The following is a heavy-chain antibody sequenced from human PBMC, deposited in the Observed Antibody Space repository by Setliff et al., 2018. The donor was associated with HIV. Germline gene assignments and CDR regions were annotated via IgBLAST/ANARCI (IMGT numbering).Heavy chain of an antibody. CDR2: ISSNSSYI. D-gene: IGHD1-26*01. CDR1: GFTFSSYS. V-gene: IGHV3-21*01. Sequence: LSCAASGFTFSSYSMNWVRQAPGKGLEWVSSISSNSSYIYYADSVKGRFTISRDNAKNSLYLQMNSLRAEDTAVYHCARVKPHLRRSGSYWIVDYWGQGTLVTVSS. CDR3: ARVKPHLRRSGSYWIVDY. J-gene: IGHJ4*02.